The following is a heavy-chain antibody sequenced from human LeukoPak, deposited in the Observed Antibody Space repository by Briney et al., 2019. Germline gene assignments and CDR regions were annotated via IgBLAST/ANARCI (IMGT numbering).Heavy chain of an antibody. CDR3: VRDSGKGGSYYYYYMDV. V-gene: IGHV3-21*01. Sequence: GWSLRLSCAASGFTFSNYGMNWVRQAPGKGLEWVSSISGYSSFIDYADSVKGRFTISRDNAQNSLHLQMNSLRAEDTAVYYCVRDSGKGGSYYYYYMDVWGKGTTVTVSS. CDR1: GFTFSNYG. CDR2: ISGYSSFI. D-gene: IGHD1-26*01. J-gene: IGHJ6*03.